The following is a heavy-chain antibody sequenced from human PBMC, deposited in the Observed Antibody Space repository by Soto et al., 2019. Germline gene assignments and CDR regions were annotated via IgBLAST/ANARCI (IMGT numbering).Heavy chain of an antibody. CDR1: EFTFSDYY. D-gene: IGHD1-20*01. Sequence: RGSLRLSCAASEFTFSDYYMSWIRQAPGKGLEWVSYISSSGSTIYYADSVKGRFTISRDNAKNSLYLQMNSLRAEDTAVYYCARVVTGTTWFDPWGQGTLVTVSS. CDR3: ARVVTGTTWFDP. J-gene: IGHJ5*02. CDR2: ISSSGSTI. V-gene: IGHV3-11*01.